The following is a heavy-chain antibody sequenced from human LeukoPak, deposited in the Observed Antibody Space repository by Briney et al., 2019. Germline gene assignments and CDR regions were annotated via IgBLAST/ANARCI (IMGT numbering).Heavy chain of an antibody. J-gene: IGHJ3*02. CDR1: GFTFSAYW. V-gene: IGHV3-74*01. CDR3: SGYGGNSGPI. CDR2: IYNDGSSR. D-gene: IGHD4-23*01. Sequence: GGSLRLSCAASGFTFSAYWMHWVRQAPGKGLVWVSRIYNDGSSRSYADSVKGRFTISRDNAKNTLYLQMNSLRAEDTALYYCSGYGGNSGPIWGQGTMVTVSS.